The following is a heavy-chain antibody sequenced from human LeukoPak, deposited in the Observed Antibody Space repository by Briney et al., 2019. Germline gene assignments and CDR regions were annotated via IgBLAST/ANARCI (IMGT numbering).Heavy chain of an antibody. CDR1: GFTFSSYW. CDR3: AREGNSSGWYLGAFDI. CDR2: IKQDGSEN. J-gene: IGHJ3*02. V-gene: IGHV3-7*01. D-gene: IGHD6-19*01. Sequence: PGGSLRLSCAASGFTFSSYWMSWVRQAPGKGLEWVATIKQDGSENHYVDSVKGRFTSSRDNAKSSMYLQMNSLRAEDTAVYYCAREGNSSGWYLGAFDIWGQGTMVTVSS.